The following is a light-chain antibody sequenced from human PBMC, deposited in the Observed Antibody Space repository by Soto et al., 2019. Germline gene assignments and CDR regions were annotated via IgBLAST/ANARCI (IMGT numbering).Light chain of an antibody. CDR2: DSS. Sequence: EIELTQSPATLSLSPGETATLSCRASQNVDKFLAWYQQRPGQPPRLLIFDSSNRATGVPVRFIGSGSGTVFTLTIGSLEPEDSAVYYCQQRKNWPPITFGQGTRLEIK. CDR3: QQRKNWPPIT. J-gene: IGKJ5*01. V-gene: IGKV3-11*01. CDR1: QNVDKF.